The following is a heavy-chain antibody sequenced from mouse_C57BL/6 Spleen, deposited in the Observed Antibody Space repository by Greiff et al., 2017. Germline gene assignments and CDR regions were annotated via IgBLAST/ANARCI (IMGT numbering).Heavy chain of an antibody. Sequence: QVQLQQSGAELVRPGASVTLSCKASGYTFTDYEMHWVKQTPVHGLEWIGAIDPETGGTAYNQKFKGKAILTADKSSSTAYMELRSLTSEDSAVYYCTRFRYDGYYELYYFDYWGQGTTLTVSS. D-gene: IGHD2-3*01. J-gene: IGHJ2*01. CDR1: GYTFTDYE. CDR3: TRFRYDGYYELYYFDY. CDR2: IDPETGGT. V-gene: IGHV1-15*01.